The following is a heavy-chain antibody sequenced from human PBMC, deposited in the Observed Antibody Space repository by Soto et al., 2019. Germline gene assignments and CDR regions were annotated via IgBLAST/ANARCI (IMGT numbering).Heavy chain of an antibody. J-gene: IGHJ5*02. D-gene: IGHD2-15*01. Sequence: SLTYTVSGGSISSYYWGWIRQPPGKGLEWIGYMYYGGRTNYNPSLKSRVTISVDTSKMQVSLKLSSVTAADTAVYFCARGTPSPLIVRSSRGPWFDPWGQGTLVTVSS. CDR3: ARGTPSPLIVRSSRGPWFDP. V-gene: IGHV4-59*08. CDR2: MYYGGRT. CDR1: GGSISSYY.